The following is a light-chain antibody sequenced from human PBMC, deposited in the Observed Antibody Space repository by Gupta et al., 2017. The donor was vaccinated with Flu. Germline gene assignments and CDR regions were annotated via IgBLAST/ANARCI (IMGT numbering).Light chain of an antibody. V-gene: IGKV1-5*03. J-gene: IGKJ1*01. Sequence: DIQMTQSASTLSASVGDRVTITCRASQSISSWLAWDQQKPGKAPKLLIYKASSLESGGPSRFSGSGSGKEFTLTISSLQPDDFATYYCQQYNSYSKTFGQGTKVEIK. CDR2: KAS. CDR1: QSISSW. CDR3: QQYNSYSKT.